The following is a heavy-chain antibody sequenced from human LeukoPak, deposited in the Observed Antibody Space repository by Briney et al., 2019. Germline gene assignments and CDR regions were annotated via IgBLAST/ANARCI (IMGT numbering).Heavy chain of an antibody. CDR1: GFTFSSYW. V-gene: IGHV3-7*01. J-gene: IGHJ5*02. CDR3: ARDFWSGYFHKVEGLNWFDP. CDR2: IKQDGSEK. D-gene: IGHD3-3*01. Sequence: PGGSLRLSCAASGFTFSSYWMSWVRQAPGKGLEWVANIKQDGSEKHYVDSVKGRFTISRDNAKNSLYLQMNSLRAEDTAVYYCARDFWSGYFHKVEGLNWFDPWGQGTLVTVSS.